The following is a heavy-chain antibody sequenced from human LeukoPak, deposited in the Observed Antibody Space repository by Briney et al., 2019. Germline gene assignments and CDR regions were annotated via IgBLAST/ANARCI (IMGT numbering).Heavy chain of an antibody. D-gene: IGHD3-22*01. Sequence: ASVKVSCKASGYTFTGYYMHWVRQAPGQGLEWMGWINPNGGGTNYAQKFQGRVTMTRDTSISTAYMELSRLRSDDTAVYYCARVKRKKGYDSSGSQDAFDIWGQGTMVTVSS. J-gene: IGHJ3*02. V-gene: IGHV1-2*02. CDR2: INPNGGGT. CDR3: ARVKRKKGYDSSGSQDAFDI. CDR1: GYTFTGYY.